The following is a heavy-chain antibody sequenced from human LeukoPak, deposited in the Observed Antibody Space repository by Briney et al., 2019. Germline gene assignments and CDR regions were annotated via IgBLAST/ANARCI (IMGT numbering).Heavy chain of an antibody. CDR2: IKQDGSEK. Sequence: AGGSLRLSCAASGFIFSTYWMTWVRQAPGKGLEWVANIKQDGSEKYYVDSVKGRFTISRDNAKNSLYLQMNSLRAEDTAVYYCARGRAAAGEYYYYYYMDVWAKGPRSPSP. CDR3: ARGRAAAGEYYYYYYMDV. CDR1: GFIFSTYW. J-gene: IGHJ6*03. D-gene: IGHD6-13*01. V-gene: IGHV3-7*01.